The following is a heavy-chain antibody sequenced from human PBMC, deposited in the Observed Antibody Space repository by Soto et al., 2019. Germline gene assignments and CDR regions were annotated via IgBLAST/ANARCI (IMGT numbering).Heavy chain of an antibody. D-gene: IGHD3-3*01. CDR3: ARGVLLRFFDF. CDR1: GFNFSYYE. J-gene: IGHJ4*02. Sequence: QSGGSLRLSCSASGFNFSYYELNWVRQAPGKGLEWVSYISSRGLTAYYSASVRGRFTISRDNAKNSVSLQMTTLRAEDTAIYYCARGVLLRFFDFWGQGALVTVSS. CDR2: ISSRGLTA. V-gene: IGHV3-48*03.